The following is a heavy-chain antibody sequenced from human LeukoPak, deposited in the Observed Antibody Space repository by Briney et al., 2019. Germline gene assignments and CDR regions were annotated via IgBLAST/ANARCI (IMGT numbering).Heavy chain of an antibody. V-gene: IGHV3-11*04. CDR3: ARKVRPAPYCMDV. J-gene: IGHJ6*03. CDR1: GFTFSDYY. CDR2: ISSSGSNI. Sequence: GGSLRLSCAASGFTFSDYYMSWIRQAPGKGLEGVSYISSSGSNIYYADSVKGRFTIPRDNAKNSLYLQINSLRAEGTAVYYCARKVRPAPYCMDVWCKGTAVTVSS. D-gene: IGHD2-2*01.